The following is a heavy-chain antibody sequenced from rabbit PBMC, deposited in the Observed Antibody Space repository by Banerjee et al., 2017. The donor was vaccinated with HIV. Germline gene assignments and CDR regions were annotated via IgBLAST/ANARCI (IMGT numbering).Heavy chain of an antibody. CDR3: ARDTGSSFSSYGMDL. J-gene: IGHJ6*01. D-gene: IGHD8-1*01. V-gene: IGHV1S45*01. CDR1: GFTLSSYW. CDR2: IDTGSSGST. Sequence: QEQLVESGGGLVQPGGSLKLSCKASGFTLSSYWMCWVRQAPGKGLEWIACIDTGSSGSTWYASWAKGRFTITKTSSTTVTLQMTSLTAADTATYFCARDTGSSFSSYGMDLWGPGTLVTVS.